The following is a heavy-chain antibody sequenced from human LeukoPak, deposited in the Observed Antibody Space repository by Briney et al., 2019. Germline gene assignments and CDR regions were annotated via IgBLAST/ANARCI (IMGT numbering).Heavy chain of an antibody. CDR3: ARGQLTGDDELFDY. CDR2: IYSGGST. D-gene: IGHD7-27*01. J-gene: IGHJ4*02. V-gene: IGHV3-66*01. CDR1: GFTVSSNY. Sequence: GGSLRLSCAASGFTVSSNYMSWVRQAPGKGLEWVSVIYSGGSTYYADSVKGRFTISRDNSKNTLYLQMKGLRAEDTAVYYCARGQLTGDDELFDYWGQGTLVTVSS.